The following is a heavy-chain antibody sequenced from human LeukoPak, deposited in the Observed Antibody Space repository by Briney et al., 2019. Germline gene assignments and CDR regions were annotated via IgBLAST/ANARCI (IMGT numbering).Heavy chain of an antibody. CDR3: ARDSIAVAGIGY. CDR2: IYTSGSTSGST. J-gene: IGHJ4*02. V-gene: IGHV4-61*02. D-gene: IGHD6-19*01. Sequence: SQTLSLTCTVSGGSISSNNYYWNWIRQPAGKGLEWIGRIYTSGSTSGSTNYNPSLKSRVTISVDTSKNQFSLKLSSVTAADTAVYYCARDSIAVAGIGYWGQGTLVTVSS. CDR1: GGSISSNNYY.